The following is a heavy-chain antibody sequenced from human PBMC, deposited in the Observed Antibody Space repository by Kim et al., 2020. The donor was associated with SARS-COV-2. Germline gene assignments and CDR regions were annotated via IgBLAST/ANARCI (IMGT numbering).Heavy chain of an antibody. CDR1: GGSISSSSYY. CDR3: ARRGWYLD. Sequence: SETLSLTCTVSGGSISSSSYYWGWIRQPPGKGLEWIGSIYYSGSTYSNPSLKSLVTISVDTSKNQFSLKLSSVTAAATAVYYCARRGWYLDWGQGTLVTVAS. D-gene: IGHD6-19*01. V-gene: IGHV4-39*01. CDR2: IYYSGST. J-gene: IGHJ4*02.